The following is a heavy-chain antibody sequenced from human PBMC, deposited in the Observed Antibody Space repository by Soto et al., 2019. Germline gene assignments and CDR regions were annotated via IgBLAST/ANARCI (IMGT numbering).Heavy chain of an antibody. D-gene: IGHD6-13*01. CDR2: IYYSGST. CDR3: ARRERAAGTDWWFDP. Sequence: QLQLQESGPGLVKPSETLSLTCTVSGGSISSSSFHWGWIRQPPGKGLEWIGSIYYSGSTYYSPSLKSRVTIXXDXSXXQFSLKLSSVTAAHTAVYYCARRERAAGTDWWFDPWGQGTLVTVSS. V-gene: IGHV4-39*01. CDR1: GGSISSSSFH. J-gene: IGHJ5*02.